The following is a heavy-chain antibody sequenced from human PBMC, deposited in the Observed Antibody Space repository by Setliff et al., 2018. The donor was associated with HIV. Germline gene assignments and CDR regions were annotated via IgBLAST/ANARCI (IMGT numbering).Heavy chain of an antibody. CDR2: VSQSGST. V-gene: IGHV4-39*01. CDR3: ARFPTVVTAPGF. J-gene: IGHJ1*01. D-gene: IGHD2-21*02. Sequence: SETLSLTCSVSGVSINRTDHYWGWIRQSPGKRLGWIGSVSQSGSTYYNPSLKSRVSMSIDTSRNQFSLKLTSVTAADTAVYFCARFPTVVTAPGFWGRGTLVTVSS. CDR1: GVSINRTDHY.